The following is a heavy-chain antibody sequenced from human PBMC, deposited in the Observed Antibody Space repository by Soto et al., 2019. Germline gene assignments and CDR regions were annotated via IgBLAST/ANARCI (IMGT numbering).Heavy chain of an antibody. CDR1: HESLSSYF. Sequence: AASVKVSCKXSHESLSSYFIHRVRQAPVEWLEWMGIINPGTNSASYSKEFQGSLTLTSDVPSRTVYIQRSNMRSDDTAVYYCAGGCSRVSAVVAAYWGQGTLVTVSS. CDR3: AGGCSRVSAVVAAY. D-gene: IGHD2-15*01. CDR2: INPGTNSA. V-gene: IGHV1-46*01. J-gene: IGHJ4*02.